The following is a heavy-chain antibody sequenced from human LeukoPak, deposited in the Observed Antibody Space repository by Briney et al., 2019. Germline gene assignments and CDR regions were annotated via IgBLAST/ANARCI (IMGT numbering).Heavy chain of an antibody. V-gene: IGHV4-59*01. Sequence: SETLSLTCTVSGGSINGCYWSWIRHPPGKGLEWIGYIYYSGSTNYNPSLKSRVTISVDTSKNQFSLKLSSVTAADTAVYCCAREYWNDYWGQGSLVTVSS. J-gene: IGHJ4*02. CDR3: AREYWNDY. CDR2: IYYSGST. D-gene: IGHD1-1*01. CDR1: GGSINGCY.